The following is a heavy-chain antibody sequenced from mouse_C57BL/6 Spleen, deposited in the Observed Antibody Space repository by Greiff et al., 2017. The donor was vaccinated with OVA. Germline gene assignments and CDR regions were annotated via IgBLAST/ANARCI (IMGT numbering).Heavy chain of an antibody. V-gene: IGHV1-55*01. CDR3: ARWDYYGSSYVAWFAD. J-gene: IGHJ3*01. CDR1: GYTFTSYW. CDR2: IYPGSGST. Sequence: QVHVKQPGAELVKPGASVKMSCKASGYTFTSYWITWVKQRPGQGLEWIGDIYPGSGSTNYTEKLKSKATLTVDTSSSTAYMQLSSLTSEDSAVYYCARWDYYGSSYVAWFADGGEGTLVTVSA. D-gene: IGHD1-1*01.